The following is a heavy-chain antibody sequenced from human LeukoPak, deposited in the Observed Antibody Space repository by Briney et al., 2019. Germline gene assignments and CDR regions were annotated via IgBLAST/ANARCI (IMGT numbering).Heavy chain of an antibody. V-gene: IGHV3-30*18. Sequence: GGSLRLSCAASGFTFSSYGMHWVRQAPGKGLEWVAVISYDGSNKYYADSVKGRFTISRDNSKNTLYLQMNSLRAEDTAVHYCAKDGASSSFDYWGQGTLVTVSS. CDR2: ISYDGSNK. CDR1: GFTFSSYG. D-gene: IGHD6-13*01. J-gene: IGHJ4*02. CDR3: AKDGASSSFDY.